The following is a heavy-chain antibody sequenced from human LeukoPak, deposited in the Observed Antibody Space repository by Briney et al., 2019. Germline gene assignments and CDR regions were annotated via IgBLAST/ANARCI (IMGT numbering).Heavy chain of an antibody. V-gene: IGHV3-20*01. J-gene: IGHJ4*02. Sequence: GGSLRLSCAAPGFTFDDYGMSWVRHAPGKGLEWVSGINWNGGGTGYGDSVKGRFTISRDNAKNSLYLQMNSLRAEDTALYHCARGGVSSSSIPYFDYWGQGTLVTVSS. D-gene: IGHD6-6*01. CDR1: GFTFDDYG. CDR2: INWNGGGT. CDR3: ARGGVSSSSIPYFDY.